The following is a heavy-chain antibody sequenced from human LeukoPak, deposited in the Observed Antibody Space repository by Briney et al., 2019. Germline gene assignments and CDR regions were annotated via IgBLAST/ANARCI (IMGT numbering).Heavy chain of an antibody. Sequence: KSGGSLRLSCAASGFTFSDAWMSWVRQAPGKGLEWVGLIKSKTDGGTPEYAAPVKGRIAISRDDSKNTLFLQLNSLKTEDTAVYYCTAKGYHYYWGQGTLVTVSS. V-gene: IGHV3-15*01. J-gene: IGHJ4*02. CDR1: GFTFSDAW. CDR3: TAKGYHYY. D-gene: IGHD5-12*01. CDR2: IKSKTDGGTP.